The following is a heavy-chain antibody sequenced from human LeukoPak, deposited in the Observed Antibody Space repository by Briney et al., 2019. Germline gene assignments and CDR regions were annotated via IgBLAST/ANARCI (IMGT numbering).Heavy chain of an antibody. Sequence: GGSLRLSCSASGFTFSSYWMHWVRQAPGKGLVWVSRINSDGSSTRYADSVKGRFTISRDNAKNTLYLQMNSLRAEDTSVYYCARGPPVATVGGDYWGQGTLVTVSS. J-gene: IGHJ4*02. CDR2: INSDGSST. D-gene: IGHD5-12*01. V-gene: IGHV3-74*01. CDR3: ARGPPVATVGGDY. CDR1: GFTFSSYW.